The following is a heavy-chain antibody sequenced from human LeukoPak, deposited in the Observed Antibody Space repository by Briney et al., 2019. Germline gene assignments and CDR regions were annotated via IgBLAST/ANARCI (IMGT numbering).Heavy chain of an antibody. J-gene: IGHJ4*02. Sequence: PGGSLRLSCAASGFSFRNYGMHWVRQSPGKGLEWVAVISFDGSIEYYADSVKGRFTISRDDSTNTLYLQMSSLRAEDTAVYYCARAGDSDYWGQGTLVTVSS. V-gene: IGHV3-30*03. CDR2: ISFDGSIE. CDR3: ARAGDSDY. CDR1: GFSFRNYG. D-gene: IGHD3-10*01.